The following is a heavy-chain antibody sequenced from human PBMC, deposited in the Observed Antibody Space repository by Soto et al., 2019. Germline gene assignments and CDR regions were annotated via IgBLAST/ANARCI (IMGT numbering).Heavy chain of an antibody. V-gene: IGHV4-31*03. D-gene: IGHD4-17*01. CDR3: ARDLIYGDYRWFDP. CDR1: GGSISSGGYY. Sequence: PSETLSLTCTVSGGSISSGGYYWGWIRQHPGKGLEWIGYIYYSGSTYYNPSLKSRVTISVDTSKNQFSLKLSSVTAADTAVYYCARDLIYGDYRWFDPWGQGTLVTVSS. J-gene: IGHJ5*02. CDR2: IYYSGST.